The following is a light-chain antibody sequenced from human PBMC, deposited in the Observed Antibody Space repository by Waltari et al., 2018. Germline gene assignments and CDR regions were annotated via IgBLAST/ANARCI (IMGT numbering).Light chain of an antibody. CDR1: QSVLYSSNNKNY. Sequence: DIVMTQSPDSLAVSLGERAPINCKSSQSVLYSSNNKNYLAWYQQKPGQPPKLLIYWASTRESGVPDRFSGSGSGTDFTLTISSLQAEDVAVYYCQQYYSTSADTFGQGTRLEIK. CDR2: WAS. J-gene: IGKJ5*01. V-gene: IGKV4-1*01. CDR3: QQYYSTSADT.